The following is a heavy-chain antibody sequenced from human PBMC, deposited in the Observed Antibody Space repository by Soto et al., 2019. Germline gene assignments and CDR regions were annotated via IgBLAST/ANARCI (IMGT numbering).Heavy chain of an antibody. D-gene: IGHD6-19*01. CDR1: GFSLSTSGVG. CDR2: IYWDDDK. CDR3: ADRIAVAGPNWFDP. J-gene: IGHJ5*02. V-gene: IGHV2-5*02. Sequence: QITLKESGPTLVKPTQTLTLTCTFSGFSLSTSGVGVGWIRQPPGKALEWLALIYWDDDKRYSPSLKSRLTITKDTSKNQVVLTMTNMDPVDTATYYCADRIAVAGPNWFDPWGQGTLVTVSS.